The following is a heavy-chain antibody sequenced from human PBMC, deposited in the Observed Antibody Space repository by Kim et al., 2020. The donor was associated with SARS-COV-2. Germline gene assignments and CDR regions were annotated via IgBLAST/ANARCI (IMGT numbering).Heavy chain of an antibody. CDR1: GGSISSYY. J-gene: IGHJ4*02. V-gene: IGHV4-59*01. D-gene: IGHD5-12*01. CDR3: ARDPSKWSGGWLQLEE. CDR2: IYYSGST. Sequence: SETLSLTCTVSGGSISSYYWSWIRQPPGKGLEWIGYIYYSGSTNYNPSLKSRVTISVDTSKNQFSLKLSSVTAADTAVYYCARDPSKWSGGWLQLEEWGQGTLVTVSS.